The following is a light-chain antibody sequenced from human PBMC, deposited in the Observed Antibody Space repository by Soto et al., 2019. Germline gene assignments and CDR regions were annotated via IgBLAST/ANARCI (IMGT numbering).Light chain of an antibody. Sequence: QSALTQPASVSGSPGQSITISCTGSSSDIGGYVYVSWYQQHPGKAPKLLIYDVSYRPSGISDRFSGSKSGNTAYLTISGLQPEDEADYYCSSYGASSTLFGGGTKLTVL. V-gene: IGLV2-14*03. CDR1: SSDIGGYVY. CDR2: DVS. J-gene: IGLJ2*01. CDR3: SSYGASSTL.